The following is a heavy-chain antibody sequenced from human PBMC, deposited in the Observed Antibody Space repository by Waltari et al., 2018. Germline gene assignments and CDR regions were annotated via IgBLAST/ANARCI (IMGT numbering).Heavy chain of an antibody. D-gene: IGHD5-18*01. J-gene: IGHJ5*02. V-gene: IGHV1-8*01. CDR1: GYTFTSYD. CDR3: ARAIRQLWLGANWFDP. Sequence: QVQLVQSGAEVKKPGASVRVSCKATGYTFTSYDINWVRQATGQGLEWRVWMNPNSSNTGYAQKFHGRATMTWNTSISTAYMELSSLRSEDTAGYYCARAIRQLWLGANWFDPWGQGTLVTVSS. CDR2: MNPNSSNT.